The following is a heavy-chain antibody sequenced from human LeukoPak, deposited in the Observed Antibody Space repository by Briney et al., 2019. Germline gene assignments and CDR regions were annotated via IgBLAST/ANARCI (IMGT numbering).Heavy chain of an antibody. CDR2: ISSSSSYI. J-gene: IGHJ4*02. CDR3: ARDLSRYDSSGFGY. CDR1: GFTFSSYS. D-gene: IGHD3-22*01. V-gene: IGHV3-21*01. Sequence: GGSLRLSCAASGFTFSSYSMNWVRQAPGKGLEWVSSISSSSSYIYYADSVKGRFTISRDNAKNSLYLQMNSLRAEDTAVYYCARDLSRYDSSGFGYWGQGTLVTVSS.